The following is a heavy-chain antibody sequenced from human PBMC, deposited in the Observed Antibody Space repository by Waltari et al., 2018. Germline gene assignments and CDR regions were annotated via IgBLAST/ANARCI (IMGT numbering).Heavy chain of an antibody. J-gene: IGHJ3*02. CDR3: ARAGRLRAAAGTWSRAFDI. CDR1: GGSFRGYY. CDR2: INHRGST. V-gene: IGHV4-34*01. Sequence: QVQLQQWGAGLLKPSETLSLTCAVYGGSFRGYYWSWIRHPPGQGLEWIGEINHRGSTNYNPSLKSRVTISVDTSKNQFSLKLSSVTAADTAVYYCARAGRLRAAAGTWSRAFDIWGQGTMVTVSS. D-gene: IGHD6-13*01.